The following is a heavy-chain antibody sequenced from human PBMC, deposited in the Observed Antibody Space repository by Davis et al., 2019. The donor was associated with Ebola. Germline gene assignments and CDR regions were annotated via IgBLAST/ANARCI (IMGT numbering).Heavy chain of an antibody. Sequence: GESLKISCAASGFTFSSYGMHWVRQAPGKGLEWVAVIWYDGSNKYYADSVKGRFTISRDNSKNTLYLQMNSLRDEDTAVYYCARDYDFWSGYLGNDGMDVWGKGTTVTVSS. V-gene: IGHV3-33*01. CDR2: IWYDGSNK. CDR1: GFTFSSYG. J-gene: IGHJ6*04. CDR3: ARDYDFWSGYLGNDGMDV. D-gene: IGHD3-3*01.